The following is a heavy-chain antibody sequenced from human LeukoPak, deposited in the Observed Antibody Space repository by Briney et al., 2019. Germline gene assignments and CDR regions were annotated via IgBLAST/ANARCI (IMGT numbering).Heavy chain of an antibody. CDR3: ARDGHGDGDAFDI. Sequence: SETLSLTCTVSGGSISSGDYYWSWIRQPPGKGLEWIGYIYYGGSTYYNPSLKSRVTISVDTSKNQFSLKLSSVTAADTAVYYCARDGHGDGDAFDIWGQGTMVTVSS. V-gene: IGHV4-30-4*01. CDR1: GGSISSGDYY. D-gene: IGHD4-17*01. CDR2: IYYGGST. J-gene: IGHJ3*02.